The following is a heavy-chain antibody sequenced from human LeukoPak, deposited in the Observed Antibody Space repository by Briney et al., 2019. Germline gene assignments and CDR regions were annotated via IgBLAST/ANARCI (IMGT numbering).Heavy chain of an antibody. CDR3: ARDGYNWNYAH. CDR2: IKQDGSEK. J-gene: IGHJ4*02. CDR1: GFTFSSYW. V-gene: IGHV3-7*01. Sequence: GGSPRLSCAASGFTFSSYWMSWVRQAPGKGLEWVANIKQDGSEKYYVDSVKGRFTISRDNAKNSLYLQMNSLRAEDTAVYYCARDGYNWNYAHWGQGTLVTVSS. D-gene: IGHD1-7*01.